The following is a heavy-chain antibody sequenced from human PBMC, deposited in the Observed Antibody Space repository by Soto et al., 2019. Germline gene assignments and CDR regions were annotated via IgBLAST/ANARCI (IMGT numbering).Heavy chain of an antibody. J-gene: IGHJ6*02. Sequence: LSLTCAVYGGSFSGYYWSWIRQPPGKGLEWIGEINHSGSTNYNPSLKSRVTISVDTSKNQFSLKLSSVTAADTAVYYCAREARAYYYGSGSYGSYYYGMDVWGQGTTVTVSS. D-gene: IGHD3-10*01. V-gene: IGHV4-34*01. CDR2: INHSGST. CDR3: AREARAYYYGSGSYGSYYYGMDV. CDR1: GGSFSGYY.